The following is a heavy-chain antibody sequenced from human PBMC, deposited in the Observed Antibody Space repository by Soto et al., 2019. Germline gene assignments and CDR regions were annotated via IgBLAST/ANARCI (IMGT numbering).Heavy chain of an antibody. CDR1: NGSVSSGTYS. CDR2: IYYSGTT. CDR3: ARGHYYYGMDV. V-gene: IGHV4-30-2*01. Sequence: SETLSLTCTVSNGSVSSGTYSWCWVRQPPGKGLEWIGYIYYSGTTYYTPSLKSRLTMSMDRANDHFSLNLTSVTAADTAVYFCARGHYYYGMDVWGQGITVTVSS. J-gene: IGHJ6*02.